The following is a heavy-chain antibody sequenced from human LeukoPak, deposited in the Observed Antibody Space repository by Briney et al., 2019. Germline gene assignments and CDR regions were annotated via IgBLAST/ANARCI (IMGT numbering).Heavy chain of an antibody. CDR2: ISGSGGST. Sequence: GGSLRLSCAASGFIFHTYDMSWVRQAPGKGLEWVSAISGSGGSTYYADSVKGRFTISRDDSKNTLYLQMNSLRAEDTAVYYCAKDVRLVRGVNYGSIIDYFDYWGQGTLVTVSS. J-gene: IGHJ4*02. CDR1: GFIFHTYD. D-gene: IGHD3-10*01. CDR3: AKDVRLVRGVNYGSIIDYFDY. V-gene: IGHV3-23*01.